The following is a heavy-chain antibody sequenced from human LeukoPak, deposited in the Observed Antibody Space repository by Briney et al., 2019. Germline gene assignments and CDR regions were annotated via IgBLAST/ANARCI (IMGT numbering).Heavy chain of an antibody. D-gene: IGHD3-16*01. J-gene: IGHJ4*02. Sequence: ASVKVSCKASGYTFTDYYMHWVRQAPGQGLEWMGWINSNSGGTNYALKFQGRVTMTRDTSISTAYMDLSSLRSDDTAVYYCAGVLVPAGGGVVDYWGQGTLVTVSS. CDR1: GYTFTDYY. CDR3: AGVLVPAGGGVVDY. CDR2: INSNSGGT. V-gene: IGHV1-2*02.